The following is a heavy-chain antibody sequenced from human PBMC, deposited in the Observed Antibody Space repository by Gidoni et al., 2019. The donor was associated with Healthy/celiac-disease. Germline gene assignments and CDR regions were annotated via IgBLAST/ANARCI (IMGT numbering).Heavy chain of an antibody. CDR3: ARDIGIAAAGYYGMDV. Sequence: QLQLVQSGAEVKKPGASVKVSCKASGYTFTGYYMHWVRQAPGQGLEWMGWINPNSGGTNYAQKFQGRVTMTRDTSISTAYMELSRLRSDDTAVYYCARDIGIAAAGYYGMDVWGQGTTVTVSS. CDR1: GYTFTGYY. CDR2: INPNSGGT. J-gene: IGHJ6*02. D-gene: IGHD6-13*01. V-gene: IGHV1-2*02.